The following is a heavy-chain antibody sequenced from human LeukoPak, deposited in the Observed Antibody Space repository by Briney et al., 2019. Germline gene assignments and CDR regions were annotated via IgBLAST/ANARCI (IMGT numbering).Heavy chain of an antibody. CDR3: ARCEYCSGGSCYSFADY. V-gene: IGHV4-34*01. CDR2: INHSGST. Sequence: SETLSLTCAVYGGSFSGYYWSWIRQPPGKGLEWIGEINHSGSTNYNPSLKSRVTISVDTSKNQFSLKLSSVTAAGTAVYYCARCEYCSGGSCYSFADYWGQGTLVTVSS. CDR1: GGSFSGYY. J-gene: IGHJ4*02. D-gene: IGHD2-15*01.